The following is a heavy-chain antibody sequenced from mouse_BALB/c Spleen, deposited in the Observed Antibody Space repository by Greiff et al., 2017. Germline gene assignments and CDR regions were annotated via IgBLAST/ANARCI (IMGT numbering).Heavy chain of an antibody. D-gene: IGHD2-1*01. V-gene: IGHV5-6-3*01. J-gene: IGHJ4*01. Sequence: EVKLMESGGGLVQPGGSLKLSCAASGFTFSSYGMSWVRQTPDKRLELVATINSNGGGTYYPDSEKGRFTISRDNAKNTLYLQMSSMKSEDTAMYYCARDYYGNYEEAMDYWGQGTSVTVSS. CDR2: INSNGGGT. CDR1: GFTFSSYG. CDR3: ARDYYGNYEEAMDY.